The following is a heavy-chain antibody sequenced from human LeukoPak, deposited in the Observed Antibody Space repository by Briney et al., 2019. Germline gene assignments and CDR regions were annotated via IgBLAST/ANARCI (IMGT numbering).Heavy chain of an antibody. J-gene: IGHJ4*02. V-gene: IGHV4-34*01. CDR1: GGSFSGYY. D-gene: IGHD2-15*01. Sequence: SETLSLTCAVYGGSFSGYYWSWIRQPPGKGLEWIGEINHSGSTNYNPSLKSRVTIPVDTSKNQFSLKLSSVTAADTAVYYCARGGRPLNNWGQGTLVTVSS. CDR3: ARGGRPLNN. CDR2: INHSGST.